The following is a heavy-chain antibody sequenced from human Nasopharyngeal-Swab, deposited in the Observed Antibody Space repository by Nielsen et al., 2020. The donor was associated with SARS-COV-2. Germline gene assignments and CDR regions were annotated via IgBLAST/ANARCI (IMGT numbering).Heavy chain of an antibody. V-gene: IGHV4-31*02. CDR3: ARVSRYYYMDV. Sequence: RQAPGKGLEWIGYIYYSGSTYYNPSLKSRVTISVDTSENQFSLKLSSVTAADTAVYYCARVSRYYYMDVWGKGTTVTVSS. J-gene: IGHJ6*03. CDR2: IYYSGST.